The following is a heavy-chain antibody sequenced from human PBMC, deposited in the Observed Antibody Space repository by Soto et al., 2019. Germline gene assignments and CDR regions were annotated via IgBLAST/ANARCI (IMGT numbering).Heavy chain of an antibody. V-gene: IGHV3-21*01. CDR1: GFTFSNYS. Sequence: GGSLRLSCVGSGFTFSNYSINWVRQAPGKGLEWVSSISSRSDIYYADSVKGRFTISRDNAKNSVSLQMNSLRAEGTAVYYCAREYTAWPLAYGLDVWGPGTTVTVSS. CDR3: AREYTAWPLAYGLDV. J-gene: IGHJ6*02. CDR2: ISSRSDI. D-gene: IGHD2-2*02.